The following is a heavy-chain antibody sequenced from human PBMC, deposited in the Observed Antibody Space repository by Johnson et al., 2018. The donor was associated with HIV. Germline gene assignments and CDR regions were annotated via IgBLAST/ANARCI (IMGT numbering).Heavy chain of an antibody. V-gene: IGHV3-23*04. CDR2: ISGSGGST. CDR1: GFTFSSYA. J-gene: IGHJ3*02. CDR3: TTEYNWNDKGGAFDI. Sequence: VQLVESGGGVVQPGRSLRLSCAASGFTFSSYAMSWVRQAPGKGLEWVSAISGSGGSTYYADSVKGRFTISRDNSKNTLYLQMNSLKTEDTAVYYCTTEYNWNDKGGAFDIWGQGTMVTVSS. D-gene: IGHD1-1*01.